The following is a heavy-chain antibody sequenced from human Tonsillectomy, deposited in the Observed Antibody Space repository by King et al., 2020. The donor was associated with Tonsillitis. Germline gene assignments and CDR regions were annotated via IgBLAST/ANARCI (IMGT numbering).Heavy chain of an antibody. CDR1: GYTFTSYD. V-gene: IGHV1-8*01. CDR3: ARVSLTYCSGTSCYAYYYYGMDV. CDR2: MNPNSGNT. J-gene: IGHJ6*02. D-gene: IGHD2-2*01. Sequence: QLVQSGAEVKKPGASVKISCKASGYTFTSYDVNWVRQATGQGLEWMGWMNPNSGNTGYAQKFQGRVTMTRNTSISTAYMELSSLRSEDAAVYYCARVSLTYCSGTSCYAYYYYGMDVWGQGTTVTVSS.